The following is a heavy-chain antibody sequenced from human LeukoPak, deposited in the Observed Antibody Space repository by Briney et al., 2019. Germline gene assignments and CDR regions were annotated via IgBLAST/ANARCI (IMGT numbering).Heavy chain of an antibody. CDR3: ARQYYDILTGYYTDYYFDY. D-gene: IGHD3-9*01. Sequence: PSETLSLTCTVSGGSISSSSYYWGSIRQPPGKGLEWIGSIYYSGSTYYNPSLKSRVTISVDTSKNQLSLKLSSVTAADTAEYYCARQYYDILTGYYTDYYFDYWGQGTLVTVSS. CDR2: IYYSGST. V-gene: IGHV4-39*01. J-gene: IGHJ4*02. CDR1: GGSISSSSYY.